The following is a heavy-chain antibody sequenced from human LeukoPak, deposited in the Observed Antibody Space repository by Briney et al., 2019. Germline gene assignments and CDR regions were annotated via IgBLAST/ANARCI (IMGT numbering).Heavy chain of an antibody. V-gene: IGHV3-23*01. CDR3: TRRGVDFPYYFDY. D-gene: IGHD3-3*01. CDR2: TSGSGGSA. Sequence: GGSLRLSCAASGFTFSSYAMSWVRQAPGKGLEWVSATSGSGGSASYADSVKGRFTISRDNSKNTLYLQMNTLRAEDTAVCYCTRRGVDFPYYFDYWGQGTLVTVSS. J-gene: IGHJ4*02. CDR1: GFTFSSYA.